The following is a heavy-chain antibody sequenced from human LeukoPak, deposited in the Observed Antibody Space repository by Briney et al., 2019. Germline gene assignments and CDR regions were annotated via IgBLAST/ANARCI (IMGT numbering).Heavy chain of an antibody. J-gene: IGHJ4*02. Sequence: SGGSLRLSCAASGFTFSSYWMHWVRQVPVKGLVWVSLINSDGGSTRYADSVKGRFTISRDNAEKTLYLQMNSLRAEDTAVYYCARKGQFSSGWDPLNYWGQGTLVTVSS. D-gene: IGHD6-19*01. V-gene: IGHV3-74*01. CDR1: GFTFSSYW. CDR3: ARKGQFSSGWDPLNY. CDR2: INSDGGST.